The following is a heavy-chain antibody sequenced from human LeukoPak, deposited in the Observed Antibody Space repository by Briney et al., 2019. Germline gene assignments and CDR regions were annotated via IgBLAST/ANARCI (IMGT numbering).Heavy chain of an antibody. D-gene: IGHD1-7*01. Sequence: SETLSLTCAVYGGSFSGYYWSWIRQPPGKGLEWIGEINHSGSTNYNPSLKSRVTISVDTSKNQFSLKLSSVTAADTAVYYCARLGNWNYAPARSPLKQDYWGQGTLVTVSS. V-gene: IGHV4-34*01. CDR3: ARLGNWNYAPARSPLKQDY. CDR1: GGSFSGYY. CDR2: INHSGST. J-gene: IGHJ4*02.